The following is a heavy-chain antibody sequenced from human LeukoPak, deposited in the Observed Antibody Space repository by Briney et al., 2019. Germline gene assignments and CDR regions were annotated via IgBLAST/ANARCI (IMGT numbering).Heavy chain of an antibody. CDR3: ARANYYDSSGYVDY. D-gene: IGHD3-22*01. Sequence: SETLSLTCTVSGGSISSSSYYWGWFRQPPGNGLEWIGSIYTSGSTKYNPSLKSRVTISVDTSKNQFSLKLSSLTAADTAVYYCARANYYDSSGYVDYWGQGTLVTVSS. J-gene: IGHJ4*02. CDR2: IYTSGST. V-gene: IGHV4-39*07. CDR1: GGSISSSSYY.